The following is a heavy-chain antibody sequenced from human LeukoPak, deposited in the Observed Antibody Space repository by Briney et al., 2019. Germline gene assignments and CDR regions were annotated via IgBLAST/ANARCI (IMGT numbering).Heavy chain of an antibody. Sequence: ASVKVSCKASVYTFTTYDITWARQATGQGLEWMGWMNPNSGYTGYAQKFQGRVTITRDTSISTAYMELSSLRSEDTAVYYCARVARSIDYWGQGTLVTVSS. J-gene: IGHJ4*02. V-gene: IGHV1-8*03. CDR3: ARVARSIDY. CDR2: MNPNSGYT. D-gene: IGHD3-10*01. CDR1: VYTFTTYD.